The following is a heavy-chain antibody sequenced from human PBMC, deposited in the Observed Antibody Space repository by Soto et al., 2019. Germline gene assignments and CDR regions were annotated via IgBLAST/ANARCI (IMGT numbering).Heavy chain of an antibody. V-gene: IGHV1-3*01. CDR3: ARGPGGPDGPGDY. Sequence: QVQLVQSGAEVKKPGASVKVSCKASGYTFTSYAMHWVRQAPGQRLEWMGWINAGNGNTKYSQKSQGSXTXTXDXSASTAYMELSSLRSEDTAVYYCARGPGGPDGPGDYWGQGTLVTVSS. CDR1: GYTFTSYA. D-gene: IGHD2-15*01. J-gene: IGHJ4*02. CDR2: INAGNGNT.